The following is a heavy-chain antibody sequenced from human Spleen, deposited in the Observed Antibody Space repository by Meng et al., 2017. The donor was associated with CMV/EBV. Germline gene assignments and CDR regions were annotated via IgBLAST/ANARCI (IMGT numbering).Heavy chain of an antibody. V-gene: IGHV3-74*01. Sequence: GESLKISCAASGFTFSSYWMHWVRQAPGKGPVWASRINGDGSSRSYGDSVKGRFTISRDNGKNTLYLQMNSLRAEDSAVYYCARDVVEGSVWLGYWGQGTLVTVSS. D-gene: IGHD2-15*01. CDR2: INGDGSSR. CDR3: ARDVVEGSVWLGY. CDR1: GFTFSSYW. J-gene: IGHJ4*02.